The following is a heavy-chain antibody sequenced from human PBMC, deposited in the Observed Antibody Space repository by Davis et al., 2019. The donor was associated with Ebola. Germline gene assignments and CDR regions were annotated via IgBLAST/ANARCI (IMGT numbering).Heavy chain of an antibody. V-gene: IGHV3-30*02. D-gene: IGHD1-1*01. CDR1: GFIFSSFG. J-gene: IGHJ5*02. Sequence: GESLKISCAASGFIFSSFGMHWVRQAPGKGLEWVAFIAYDESNKYYADSVEGRFTISRDNSRNTVYLQMNSLRPEDTAMYFCAKAHIVGTEGWFDPWGQGTLVTVSS. CDR3: AKAHIVGTEGWFDP. CDR2: IAYDESNK.